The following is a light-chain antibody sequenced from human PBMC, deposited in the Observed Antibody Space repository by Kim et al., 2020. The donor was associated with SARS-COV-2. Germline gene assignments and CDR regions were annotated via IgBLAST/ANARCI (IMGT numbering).Light chain of an antibody. Sequence: DIQMTQSPSTLSASVGDRVTITCRASQSISTWLAWYQQIAGKAPKLLIYKASSLESEVPSRFSGSGSGTEFTLTISSLQPDDFATYYCQQYSSHWTFGQGTTVDIK. CDR2: KAS. CDR1: QSISTW. J-gene: IGKJ1*01. V-gene: IGKV1-5*03. CDR3: QQYSSHWT.